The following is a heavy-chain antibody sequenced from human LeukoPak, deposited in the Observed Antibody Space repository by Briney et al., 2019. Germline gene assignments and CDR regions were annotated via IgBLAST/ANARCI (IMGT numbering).Heavy chain of an antibody. CDR3: AKDLVGSYYYDSSGYYYPLDY. Sequence: GGSLRLSCAASGFTFSSYGMSWVRQAPGKGLEWVSAISGGGNSAYYADSVKGRFTISRDNSKNTLYLQMNSLRAEDTAVYYCAKDLVGSYYYDSSGYYYPLDYWGQGTLVTVSS. V-gene: IGHV3-23*01. CDR1: GFTFSSYG. D-gene: IGHD3-22*01. CDR2: ISGGGNSA. J-gene: IGHJ4*02.